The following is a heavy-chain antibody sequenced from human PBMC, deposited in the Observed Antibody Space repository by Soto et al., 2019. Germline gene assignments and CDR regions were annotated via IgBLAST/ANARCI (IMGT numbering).Heavy chain of an antibody. J-gene: IGHJ4*02. CDR1: GYSFTNYW. V-gene: IGHV5-51*01. Sequence: PGESLKISCKGSGYSFTNYWIGWVRQMPGKGLEWMGNIYPGDSDTRYGPSLQGQVTISADKSISTAYLQWSSLKASDTAMYYCAKYACSHSSCYGGVEYWGQGTPVTVYS. CDR3: AKYACSHSSCYGGVEY. CDR2: IYPGDSDT. D-gene: IGHD2-2*01.